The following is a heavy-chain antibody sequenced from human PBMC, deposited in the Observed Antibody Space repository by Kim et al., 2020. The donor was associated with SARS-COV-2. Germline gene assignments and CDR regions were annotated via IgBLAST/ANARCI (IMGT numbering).Heavy chain of an antibody. CDR1: TYTGHR. CDR2: LNPNSGAT. D-gene: IGHD2-15*01. CDR3: AIAVVSPATPNFDC. J-gene: IGHJ4*02. Sequence: ASVKVSCKASTYTGHRVHWLRQAPGQGLEWMGALNPNSGATDYAQSFQGRVTMTRDTSTSTDYMELSRLTSDDTGMYYCAIAVVSPATPNFDCWGQATL. V-gene: IGHV1-2*02.